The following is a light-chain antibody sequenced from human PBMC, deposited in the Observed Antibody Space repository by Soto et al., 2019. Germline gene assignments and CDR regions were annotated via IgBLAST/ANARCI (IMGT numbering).Light chain of an antibody. J-gene: IGLJ1*01. V-gene: IGLV3-1*01. CDR1: KLGDRY. Sequence: SYGLTQPPSVSVSPGQTASITCSGDKLGDRYASWYQQRPGQSPVLVIYQDTKRPSGIPERFSGSNSGNTATLTISGTQAMDEADYYCQAWDTTTRVFGTGTKVTVL. CDR2: QDT. CDR3: QAWDTTTRV.